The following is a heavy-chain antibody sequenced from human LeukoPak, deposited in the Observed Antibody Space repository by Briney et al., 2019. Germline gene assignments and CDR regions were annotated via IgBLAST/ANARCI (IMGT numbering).Heavy chain of an antibody. Sequence: GGSLRLSCAASGFTFSNYAMRWVRQAPGKGLEWVSGISWNGDHIDYADSVKGRLIISRDNAKNFLYLQMNSLRAEDTAFYYCAKGQPPYYDIMTPLFGSFDSWGQGTLVTVSS. CDR3: AKGQPPYYDIMTPLFGSFDS. CDR1: GFTFSNYA. D-gene: IGHD3-9*01. J-gene: IGHJ4*02. V-gene: IGHV3-9*01. CDR2: ISWNGDHI.